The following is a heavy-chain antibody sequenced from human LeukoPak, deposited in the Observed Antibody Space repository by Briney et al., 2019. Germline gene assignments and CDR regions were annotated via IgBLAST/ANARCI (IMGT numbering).Heavy chain of an antibody. J-gene: IGHJ6*03. CDR1: GFTVSSNY. D-gene: IGHD3-10*01. Sequence: GGSLRLSCAASGFTVSSNYMSWVRQAPGKGLEWVSVIYSGGSTYYADSVKGRFTISRDNSKNTLYLQMNSLRAEDTAVYYCARGSGSYPSPYYYMDVWGTGTPVTVSS. V-gene: IGHV3-53*01. CDR2: IYSGGST. CDR3: ARGSGSYPSPYYYMDV.